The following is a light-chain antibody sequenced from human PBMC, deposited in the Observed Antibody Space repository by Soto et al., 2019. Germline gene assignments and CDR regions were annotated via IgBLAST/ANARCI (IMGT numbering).Light chain of an antibody. CDR2: GAS. V-gene: IGKV3D-15*01. Sequence: EILITQSPATLSVSPGERATLSCRASQSVSSNLAWYQQKPSQAPRLLIYGASTRANGIPARFSSGGSWTELTLTISSLQSEDFSVYYCQPYNNWPTLTFGQGTRLEIK. CDR3: QPYNNWPTLT. CDR1: QSVSSN. J-gene: IGKJ5*01.